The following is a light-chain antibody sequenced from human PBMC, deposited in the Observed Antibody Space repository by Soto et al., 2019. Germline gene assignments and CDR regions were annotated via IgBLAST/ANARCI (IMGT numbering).Light chain of an antibody. CDR2: QDT. CDR3: QAWDSSTDHVV. V-gene: IGLV3-1*01. Sequence: SYELTQPPSVSVSPGQTASITCLGDKLEDKYVCWYQQKPGQSPVVVIYQDTKRPSGIPERFSGSNSGNTATLTIGGTQATDEADYYCQAWDSSTDHVVFGGGTQLTVL. CDR1: KLEDKY. J-gene: IGLJ2*01.